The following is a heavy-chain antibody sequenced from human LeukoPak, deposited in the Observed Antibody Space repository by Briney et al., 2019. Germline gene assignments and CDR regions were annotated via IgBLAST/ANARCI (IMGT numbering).Heavy chain of an antibody. CDR1: GCTFSSYA. J-gene: IGHJ4*02. CDR3: ANLGSGSYYKGPDY. CDR2: ISDSGGST. D-gene: IGHD3-10*01. Sequence: GGSLRLSCAASGCTFSSYAMSWVRQAPGKGLEWVSTISDSGGSTYYADSVKGRFTISRDNSKNKVYLQMNSLGAEDTAVYYCANLGSGSYYKGPDYWGQGTLVTVSS. V-gene: IGHV3-23*01.